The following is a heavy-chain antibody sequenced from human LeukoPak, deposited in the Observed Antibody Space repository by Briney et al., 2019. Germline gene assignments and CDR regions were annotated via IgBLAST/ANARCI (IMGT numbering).Heavy chain of an antibody. Sequence: PSETLSLTCTVPGGSISGGGYYWSWIRQLPGKGLEWIGYIHYSGSTYYNPSLTSRVTTSVDTSTNQFSLKLSSVTAADTAVYYCAREGSEGYYDSSGYRYFDYWGQGTLVTVSS. CDR2: IHYSGST. D-gene: IGHD3-22*01. V-gene: IGHV4-31*03. CDR3: AREGSEGYYDSSGYRYFDY. CDR1: GGSISGGGYY. J-gene: IGHJ4*02.